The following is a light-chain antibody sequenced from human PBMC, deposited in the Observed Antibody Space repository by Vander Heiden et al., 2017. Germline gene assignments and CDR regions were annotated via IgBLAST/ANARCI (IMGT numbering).Light chain of an antibody. CDR1: SGSIASSY. V-gene: IGLV6-57*01. Sequence: NFMLTHPHSVSESPGQTITISCTRSSGSIASSYVQWYQQRPGSSPTTVIYEDNQRPSGVPDRFSGSIDSSSNSASLTISGLKTEDEADYFCQSYDSSNRVFGTGTKVTVL. J-gene: IGLJ1*01. CDR2: EDN. CDR3: QSYDSSNRV.